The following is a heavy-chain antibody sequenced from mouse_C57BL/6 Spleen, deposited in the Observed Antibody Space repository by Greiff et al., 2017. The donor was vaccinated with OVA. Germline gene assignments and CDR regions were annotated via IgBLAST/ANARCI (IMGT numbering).Heavy chain of an antibody. CDR3: GRGGRYGKPAD. D-gene: IGHD2-10*02. J-gene: IGHJ3*01. CDR1: GYSFTSGYF. V-gene: IGHV3-6*01. Sequence: EVKLQESGPGLVKPSQSLSLTCSVTGYSFTSGYFWYWIRQFPGNKLEWMGYISYGGSTNYNPTLKNRISITRDTSKNQFILRLNSEATEDTATYYWGRGGRYGKPADWGQGTLVTVSA. CDR2: ISYGGST.